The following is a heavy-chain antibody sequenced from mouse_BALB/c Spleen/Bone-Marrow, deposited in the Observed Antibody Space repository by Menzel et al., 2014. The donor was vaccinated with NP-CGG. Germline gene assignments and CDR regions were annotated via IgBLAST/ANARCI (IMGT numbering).Heavy chain of an antibody. CDR2: IDPANGST. V-gene: IGHV14-3*02. CDR1: GFNIKDTY. D-gene: IGHD4-1*01. J-gene: IGHJ4*01. CDR3: ARWEYYAIYY. Sequence: EGQLQEFGAELVTPGPSVKFSCTAFGFNIKDTYMHWVKQRPEQGLEWIGRIDPANGSTKYDPKFQGKATITADTSSNTAYLQLSSLTSEDTAVYYCARWEYYAIYYWVQGTSDTVSA.